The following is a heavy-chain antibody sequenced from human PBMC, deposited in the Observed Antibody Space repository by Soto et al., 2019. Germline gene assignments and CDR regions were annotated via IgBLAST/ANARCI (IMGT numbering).Heavy chain of an antibody. V-gene: IGHV4-59*02. CDR2: IYGSGSP. J-gene: IGHJ4*02. CDR3: ARGVALGPQQY. Sequence: PSETLSLTCTISGGSVSVYYRSWIRQSTGQGLEWIGYIYGSGSPYYNPSIRSRVTISADTSKNQISLKLTSPTAADTAVYCLARGVALGPQQYWGRGTVVTLSS. D-gene: IGHD6-13*01. CDR1: GGSVSVYY.